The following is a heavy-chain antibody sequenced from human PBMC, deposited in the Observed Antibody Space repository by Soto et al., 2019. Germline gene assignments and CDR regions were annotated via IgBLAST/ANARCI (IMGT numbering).Heavy chain of an antibody. J-gene: IGHJ6*02. Sequence: QVQLVESGGGVVQPGRSLRLSCAASGFTFSSYAMHWVRQAPGKGLEWVAVISYDGSNKYYADSVKGRFTISRENSKNTLYIQMNSLRAEDTAVYYCARGGLRFWEWLANGMDVWGQGTTVTVSS. D-gene: IGHD3-3*01. CDR1: GFTFSSYA. CDR2: ISYDGSNK. CDR3: ARGGLRFWEWLANGMDV. V-gene: IGHV3-30-3*01.